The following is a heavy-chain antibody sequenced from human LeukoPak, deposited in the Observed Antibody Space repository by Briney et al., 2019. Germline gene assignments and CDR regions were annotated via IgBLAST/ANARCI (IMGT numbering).Heavy chain of an antibody. CDR3: ARDSPPDY. V-gene: IGHV3-48*01. CDR1: GFTVSSNY. Sequence: GGSLRFSCAASGFTVSSNYMSWVRQAPGKGLEWVSYISSSSSTIYYADSVKGRFTISRDNAKNSLYLQMNSLRADDTAVYYCARDSPPDYWGQGTLVTVSS. CDR2: ISSSSSTI. J-gene: IGHJ4*02.